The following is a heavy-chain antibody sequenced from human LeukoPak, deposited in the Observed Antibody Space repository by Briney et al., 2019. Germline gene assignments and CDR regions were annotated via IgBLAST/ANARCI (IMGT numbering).Heavy chain of an antibody. Sequence: PGGSLRLSCAASGFTFSSYSMNWVRQAPGKGLEWVSYISSSSSTIYYADSVKGRFTISRDNAKNSLYLQMKSLRDEDTAVYYCAREPPYDYGDYVSGGMDVWGQGTTVTVSS. CDR2: ISSSSSTI. D-gene: IGHD4-17*01. J-gene: IGHJ6*02. V-gene: IGHV3-48*02. CDR3: AREPPYDYGDYVSGGMDV. CDR1: GFTFSSYS.